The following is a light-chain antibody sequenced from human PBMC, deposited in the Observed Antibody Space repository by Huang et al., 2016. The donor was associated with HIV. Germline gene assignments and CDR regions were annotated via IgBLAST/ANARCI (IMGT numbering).Light chain of an antibody. CDR1: QSVSSN. CDR3: QHYDNWPPNT. Sequence: EIVMTQSPATLSVSPGERATLPCRASQSVSSNLAWYQQKPGQAPRLIIYGASRRAPGIPARFSGSGSGTEFTLSISSLQPEDSAVYYCQHYDNWPPNTFGQGTKLEIK. V-gene: IGKV3-15*01. CDR2: GAS. J-gene: IGKJ2*01.